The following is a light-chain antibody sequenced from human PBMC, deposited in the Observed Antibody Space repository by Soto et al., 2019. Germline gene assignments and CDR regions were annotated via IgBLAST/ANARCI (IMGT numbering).Light chain of an antibody. CDR2: EVN. V-gene: IGLV2-14*01. Sequence: QSVLTQPASVSGSPGQSITISCTGTSSDVGDYNFVSWYQQLPGKAPKLLISEVNNRPSGVSVRFSGSKSGNTAALTISGLQAEDEGDYYCSSYRRSSTLGGFGGGTKVTVL. J-gene: IGLJ3*02. CDR3: SSYRRSSTLGG. CDR1: SSDVGDYNF.